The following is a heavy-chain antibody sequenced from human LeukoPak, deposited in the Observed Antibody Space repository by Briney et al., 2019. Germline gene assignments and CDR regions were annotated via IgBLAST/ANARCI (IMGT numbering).Heavy chain of an antibody. D-gene: IGHD3-22*01. J-gene: IGHJ4*02. CDR3: ARDAPFDDSSGYYSAFFDY. CDR1: GYTFTSYG. Sequence: ASVTVSCKASGYTFTSYGISWVRQAPGQGLEWMGWISAYNGNSNYAQKLQGRVTMTTDTSTSTAYMELRSLRSDDTAVYYCARDAPFDDSSGYYSAFFDYWGQGTLVTVSS. V-gene: IGHV1-18*01. CDR2: ISAYNGNS.